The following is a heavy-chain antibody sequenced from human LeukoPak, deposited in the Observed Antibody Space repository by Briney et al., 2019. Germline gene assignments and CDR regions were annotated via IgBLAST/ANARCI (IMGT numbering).Heavy chain of an antibody. Sequence: QSGGSLRLSCAASGFTFSSYAMSWVSQAPGKGLEWVSAISGSGGSTYYADSVKGRFTISRDNSKNALYLQMNSLRAEDTAVYYCAKDREGPSGWTFIDYWGQGTLVTVSS. CDR3: AKDREGPSGWTFIDY. D-gene: IGHD6-19*01. CDR2: ISGSGGST. CDR1: GFTFSSYA. J-gene: IGHJ4*02. V-gene: IGHV3-23*01.